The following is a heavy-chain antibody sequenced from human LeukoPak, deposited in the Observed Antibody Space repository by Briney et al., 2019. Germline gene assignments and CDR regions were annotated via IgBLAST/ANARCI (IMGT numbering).Heavy chain of an antibody. V-gene: IGHV1-2*02. Sequence: ASVKVSCKASGYTFTGYYMHWVRQAPGQGLEWMGWINPNSGGTNYAQKFQGRVTMTRDTSISTAYMELSRLRSDDTAVYYCARDHPRRVVPTAKQEFDYWGQGTLVTVSS. CDR2: INPNSGGT. D-gene: IGHD2-2*01. J-gene: IGHJ4*02. CDR1: GYTFTGYY. CDR3: ARDHPRRVVPTAKQEFDY.